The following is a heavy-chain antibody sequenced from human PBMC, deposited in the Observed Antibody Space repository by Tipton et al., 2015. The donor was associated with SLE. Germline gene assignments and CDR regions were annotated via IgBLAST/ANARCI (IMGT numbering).Heavy chain of an antibody. Sequence: TLSLTCAVYGESFSGYFWSWIRQPPGKGLEWIGEIIHSGVTNYNPSLKSRVTLSLDTSKNQFSLKLVSVTAADTAVYYCASVAVSEVFDYWCQGTLVTVSS. CDR3: ASVAVSEVFDY. D-gene: IGHD6-19*01. CDR1: GESFSGYF. CDR2: IIHSGVT. V-gene: IGHV4-34*12. J-gene: IGHJ4*02.